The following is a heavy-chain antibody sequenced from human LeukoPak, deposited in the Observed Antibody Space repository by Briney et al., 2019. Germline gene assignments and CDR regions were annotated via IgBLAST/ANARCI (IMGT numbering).Heavy chain of an antibody. D-gene: IGHD1-26*01. Sequence: AGGSLRLSCAASGFTFSSYGMHWVRQAPGKGLEWVAVISYDGSNKYYADSVKGRFTISRDNSKNTLYLQMNSLRAEDTAVYYCAKLAGATEDTYYYYYGMDVWGQGTTVTVSS. CDR1: GFTFSSYG. CDR2: ISYDGSNK. V-gene: IGHV3-30*18. CDR3: AKLAGATEDTYYYYYGMDV. J-gene: IGHJ6*02.